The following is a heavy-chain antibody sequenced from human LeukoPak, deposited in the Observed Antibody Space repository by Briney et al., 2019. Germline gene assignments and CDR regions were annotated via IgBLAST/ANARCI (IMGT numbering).Heavy chain of an antibody. CDR2: IYYSGNT. CDR3: AGTHYDSSGYIEWFDP. Sequence: SETLSLTCSVSGGXISVYYWSWIRQPPGKGLEWIGCIYYSGNTNYNPSLKSRVTVSVDTSKNQFSLKVNSVTAADTAVYYCAGTHYDSSGYIEWFDPWGQGTLVTVSS. V-gene: IGHV4-59*08. CDR1: GGXISVYY. D-gene: IGHD3-22*01. J-gene: IGHJ5*02.